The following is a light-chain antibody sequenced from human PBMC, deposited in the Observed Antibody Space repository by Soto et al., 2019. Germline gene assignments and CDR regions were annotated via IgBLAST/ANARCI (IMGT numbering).Light chain of an antibody. CDR2: DDT. Sequence: SYELTQPPSVSVAPGQTARISCGGDTIGSESVHWYQQKPGQAPVLVVYDDTDRPSGIPGRFSGSSSGTTATLTISRVEAGEEGDYFCQVWDGSRDHCVFGTGTKVTVL. CDR3: QVWDGSRDHCV. CDR1: TIGSES. J-gene: IGLJ1*01. V-gene: IGLV3-21*02.